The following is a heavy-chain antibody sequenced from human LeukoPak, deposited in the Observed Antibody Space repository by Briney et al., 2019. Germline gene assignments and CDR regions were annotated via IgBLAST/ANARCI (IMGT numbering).Heavy chain of an antibody. V-gene: IGHV4-59*01. J-gene: IGHJ6*02. CDR2: IYYSGTT. CDR1: GGSISSYY. CDR3: ARVDYNSLTDYYMADYWRSLEWHYSMDV. Sequence: PSGTLSPTCTVSGGSISSYYWSWIRQPPGKGLEWIGYIYYSGTTNYNPSLKSRVTISVDTSRNQFSLKLRSVTAADTAVYYCARVDYNSLTDYYMADYWRSLEWHYSMDVWGQGTTVTVSS. D-gene: IGHD3-9*01.